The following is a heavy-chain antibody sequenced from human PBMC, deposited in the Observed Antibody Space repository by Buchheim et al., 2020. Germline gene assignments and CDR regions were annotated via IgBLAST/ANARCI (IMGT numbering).Heavy chain of an antibody. J-gene: IGHJ6*02. CDR2: ISSSSSTI. CDR1: GFTFSSYS. CDR3: ATALVAGNYYYYGMDV. Sequence: EVQLVESGGGLVQPGGSLRLSCAASGFTFSSYSMNWVRQAPGKGLEWVSYISSSSSTIYYADSVKGRFTISRANDKNSLYLQMNSLRAEDTAVYYCATALVAGNYYYYGMDVWGQGTT. D-gene: IGHD6-19*01. V-gene: IGHV3-48*04.